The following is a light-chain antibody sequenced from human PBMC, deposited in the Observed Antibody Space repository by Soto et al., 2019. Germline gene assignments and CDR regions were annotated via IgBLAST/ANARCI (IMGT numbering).Light chain of an antibody. CDR3: SSYSSSATNYV. CDR1: SSDVGGYDY. CDR2: DVN. Sequence: QSALTQPASVSGSPGQSITISCTGTSSDVGGYDYVSWYQQHPGKAPKVIIYDVNNRPSGVSSRFSGSKSGNTASLSISGLRAEDEADYYCSSYSSSATNYVFGSGTKLTVL. V-gene: IGLV2-14*03. J-gene: IGLJ1*01.